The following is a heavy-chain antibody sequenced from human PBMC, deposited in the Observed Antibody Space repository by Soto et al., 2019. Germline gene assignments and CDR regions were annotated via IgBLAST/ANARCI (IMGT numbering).Heavy chain of an antibody. CDR2: IYHSGST. CDR1: GYSISNDYY. D-gene: IGHD2-2*01. Sequence: SETLSLPCAVCGYSISNDYYLGRIRQPQGKWLECIGSIYHSGSTYYNPYLKSRVTRSVDTSKNQFTLQLSSVPAADTAVYYGARDGVVPAHQGMDVWGQGTTVTVSS. J-gene: IGHJ6*02. V-gene: IGHV4-38-2*02. CDR3: ARDGVVPAHQGMDV.